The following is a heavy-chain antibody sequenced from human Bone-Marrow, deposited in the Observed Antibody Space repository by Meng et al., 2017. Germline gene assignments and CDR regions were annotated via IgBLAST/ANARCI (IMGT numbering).Heavy chain of an antibody. CDR1: GFIFTNAY. Sequence: GESLKISCEGSGFIFTNAYMPWVRQVPGKRLEWLGHITSRPDGETTEYAAPVKGRLTISRDDSKNTVLLQMNSLKTEDTAVYYCTGHADYWGQGALVTVSS. CDR2: ITSRPDGETT. V-gene: IGHV3-15*01. CDR3: TGHADY. J-gene: IGHJ4*02.